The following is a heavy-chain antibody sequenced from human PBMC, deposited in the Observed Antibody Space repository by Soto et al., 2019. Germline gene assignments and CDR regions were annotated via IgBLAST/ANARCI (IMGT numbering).Heavy chain of an antibody. J-gene: IGHJ6*01. CDR1: GFTFSSYA. Sequence: QVQLLESGGGVVQPGRSLRLSCAASGFTFSSYAMHWVRQAPGKGLEWVAVISYDGSNKYYADSVKGRFTISRDNSKNTLYLQKNSLRAEDTAVYYCAREGVVWGGTIADDYYGMDVW. CDR2: ISYDGSNK. D-gene: IGHD1-7*01. CDR3: AREGVVWGGTIADDYYGMDV. V-gene: IGHV3-30-3*01.